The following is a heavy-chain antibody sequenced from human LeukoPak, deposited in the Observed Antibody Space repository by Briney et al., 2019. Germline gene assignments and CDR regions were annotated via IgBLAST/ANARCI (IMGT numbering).Heavy chain of an antibody. CDR3: ATYYDYVWGAGNWFDP. CDR1: GFTFSSYS. Sequence: GGSLRLSCAASGFTFSSYSMNWVRQAPGKGLEWVSSISSSSSYIYYADSVKGRFTISRDNAKNSLYLQMNSLRAEDTAVYYCATYYDYVWGAGNWFDPWGQGTLVTVSS. D-gene: IGHD3-16*01. J-gene: IGHJ5*02. V-gene: IGHV3-21*01. CDR2: ISSSSSYI.